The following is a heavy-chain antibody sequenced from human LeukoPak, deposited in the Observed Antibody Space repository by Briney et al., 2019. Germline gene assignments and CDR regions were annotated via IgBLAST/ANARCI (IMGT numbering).Heavy chain of an antibody. D-gene: IGHD3-22*01. Sequence: PGGSLRLSCAASGFTFSSYAMNWVRQAPGKGLEWVSSIISSSRYIYYADSLKGRFTTSRDNAKNSLYLQMNSLRAEDTAVYYCARHVVAVGFDYWGQGTLVTVSS. CDR2: IISSSRYI. V-gene: IGHV3-21*01. CDR3: ARHVVAVGFDY. J-gene: IGHJ4*02. CDR1: GFTFSSYA.